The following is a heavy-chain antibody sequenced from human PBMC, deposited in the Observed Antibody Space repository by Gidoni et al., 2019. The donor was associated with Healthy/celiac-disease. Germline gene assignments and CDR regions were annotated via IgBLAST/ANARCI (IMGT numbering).Heavy chain of an antibody. V-gene: IGHV3-9*01. CDR1: GFTFDDYA. CDR2: LNWNSASA. CDR3: AKARGFTYGIDAFDI. J-gene: IGHJ3*02. D-gene: IGHD5-18*01. Sequence: EVQLVESGGDLVQPGTSLRLSCDVSGFTFDDYAMHWVRQVPGKGLEWVSCLNWNSASAGYAESVEGRFTISRDNAKKSLYLQMTSLRPEDTAVYYCAKARGFTYGIDAFDIWGHGTMVTVSS.